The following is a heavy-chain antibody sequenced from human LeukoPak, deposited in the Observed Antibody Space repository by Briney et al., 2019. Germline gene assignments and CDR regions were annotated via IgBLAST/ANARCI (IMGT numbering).Heavy chain of an antibody. V-gene: IGHV1-18*01. D-gene: IGHD1-14*01. CDR3: ARGPGTSKVYYFDY. CDR2: ISAYNGNT. CDR1: GYTFTSYG. J-gene: IGHJ4*02. Sequence: SVQVSCQASGYTFTSYGISWVRQAPGQGLEWMGWISAYNGNTNYAQKLQGRVTMTTDTSTSTAYMELRSLRSDDTAVYYCARGPGTSKVYYFDYWGQGTLVTVSS.